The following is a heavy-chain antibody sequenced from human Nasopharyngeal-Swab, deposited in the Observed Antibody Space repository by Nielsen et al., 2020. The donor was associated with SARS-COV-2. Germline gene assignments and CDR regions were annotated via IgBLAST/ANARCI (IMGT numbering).Heavy chain of an antibody. J-gene: IGHJ6*03. CDR2: IYYSGSS. D-gene: IGHD4-11*01. CDR3: VRLRATVTTSYYYYYYMDV. Sequence: WIRQRPGRGLEWIGSIYYSGSSYYNPSLESRVTISVDTSKNQFSLKLSSVTAADTAVYYSVRLRATVTTSYYYYYYMDVWGKGTTVTVSS. V-gene: IGHV4-39*01.